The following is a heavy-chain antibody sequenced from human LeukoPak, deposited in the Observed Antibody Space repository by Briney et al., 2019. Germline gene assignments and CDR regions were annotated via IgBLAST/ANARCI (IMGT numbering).Heavy chain of an antibody. D-gene: IGHD6-13*01. CDR3: ATLWGQQLVGHVPFDY. Sequence: PGGSLRLSCAASGFTFSSYAMSWVRQAPGKGLEWVSAISGSGGSTYYADSVKGRFTISRDNSKNTLYLQMNSLRAEDTAVYYYATLWGQQLVGHVPFDYWGQGTLVTVSS. CDR2: ISGSGGST. J-gene: IGHJ4*02. CDR1: GFTFSSYA. V-gene: IGHV3-23*01.